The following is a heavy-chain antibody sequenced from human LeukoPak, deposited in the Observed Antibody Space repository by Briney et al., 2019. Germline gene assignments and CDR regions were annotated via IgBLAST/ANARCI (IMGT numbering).Heavy chain of an antibody. J-gene: IGHJ4*02. V-gene: IGHV3-7*01. CDR2: IKQDGNEK. D-gene: IGHD6-19*01. CDR1: GFTFSSYW. CDR3: ARDSSGWYYFDY. Sequence: GGSLRLSCVASGFTFSSYWMSWVRQAPGKGLEWVANIKQDGNEKYYVDSVKGRFTISRDNAKNSLYLQMNSLRAEDTAVYYCARDSSGWYYFDYWGQGTLVTVSS.